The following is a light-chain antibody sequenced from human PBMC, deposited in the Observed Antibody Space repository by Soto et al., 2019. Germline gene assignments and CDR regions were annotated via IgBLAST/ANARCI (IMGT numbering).Light chain of an antibody. J-gene: IGLJ2*01. CDR3: CSYTSLSTVV. CDR1: SSDVGGYNH. Sequence: QSVLTQPASVSGSPGQSITIACTGTSSDVGGYNHVSWYQHSPGKAPKLILFAVSDRPSGVSHRFSGSKSGNTASLTISGLQAEDEADYYCCSYTSLSTVVFGGGTKLTVL. V-gene: IGLV2-14*01. CDR2: AVS.